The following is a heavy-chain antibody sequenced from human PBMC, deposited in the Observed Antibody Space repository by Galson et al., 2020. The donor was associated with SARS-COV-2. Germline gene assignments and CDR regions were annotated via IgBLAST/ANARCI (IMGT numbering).Heavy chain of an antibody. J-gene: IGHJ6*02. CDR3: ARDRSVVITTRYYYYGMDV. V-gene: IGHV4-34*01. D-gene: IGHD3-22*01. Sequence: SQASETLSLTCGVYGGSFSGYYWSWIRQSPGKGLECIGEINHSGSTNYNPSLKSRVTISVDTSNNQFSLKLSSVTAADTVVYYCARDRSVVITTRYYYYGMDVWGQGTTVTVSS. CDR2: INHSGST. CDR1: GGSFSGYY.